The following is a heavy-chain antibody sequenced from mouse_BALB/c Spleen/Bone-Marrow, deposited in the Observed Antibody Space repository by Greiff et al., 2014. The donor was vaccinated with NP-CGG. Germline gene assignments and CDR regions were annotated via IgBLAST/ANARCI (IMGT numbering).Heavy chain of an antibody. J-gene: IGHJ1*01. CDR1: GYNFTTHW. D-gene: IGHD1-2*01. CDR3: ARGDYGYHWYFDV. CDR2: IYPGDGDT. Sequence: VQLQQSGAELARPGASVKLPCKASGYNFTTHWMQWVKQRPGQGLEWIGAIYPGDGDTRYTQKFKGKATLTADKSSSTAYMQLSDLASEDSAVYYCARGDYGYHWYFDVWGAGTTVTVSS. V-gene: IGHV1-87*01.